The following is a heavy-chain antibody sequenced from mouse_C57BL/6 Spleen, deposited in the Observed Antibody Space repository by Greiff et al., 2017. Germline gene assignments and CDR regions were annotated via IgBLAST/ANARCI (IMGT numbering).Heavy chain of an antibody. Sequence: QVQLQQSGAELAQPGASVKLSCKASGYTFTSYWMHWVKQRPGQGLEWIGYINPSSGYTKYNQKFKDKATLTADKSSSPAYMQLSSLTDEDSAVYYCASWEVDYWGQGTILTVAA. J-gene: IGHJ2*01. CDR1: GYTFTSYW. CDR3: ASWEVDY. V-gene: IGHV1-7*01. D-gene: IGHD4-1*01. CDR2: INPSSGYT.